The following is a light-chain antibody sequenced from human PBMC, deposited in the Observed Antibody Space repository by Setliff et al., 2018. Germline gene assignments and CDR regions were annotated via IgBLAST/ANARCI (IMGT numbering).Light chain of an antibody. CDR1: SSDIGGYKY. CDR2: EVN. V-gene: IGLV2-8*01. J-gene: IGLJ1*01. CDR3: SSNIGSNNFDV. Sequence: ALTQPPSASGSPGQSVTISCTGTSSDIGGYKYVSWYQQHPGKAPKLMIYEVNKRPSGVPDRFSDSKSGNTASLTVSGLQAEDEADYYCSSNIGSNNFDVFGTGTKVTVL.